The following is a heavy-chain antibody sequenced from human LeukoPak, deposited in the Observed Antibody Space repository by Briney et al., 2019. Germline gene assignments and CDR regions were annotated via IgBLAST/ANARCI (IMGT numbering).Heavy chain of an antibody. CDR1: GFRVSDYH. CDR2: IRDSGEA. V-gene: IGHV3-66*03. Sequence: GGSLRLSCAVSGFRVSDYHMSWVRQAPGKGLEWVGLIRDSGEAFYADFARGRFAISRDESENTLHLQMNSLRVEDTAVYFCARDRAANQDWVEFDPWGQGTPVIVSS. CDR3: ARDRAANQDWVEFDP. D-gene: IGHD3/OR15-3a*01. J-gene: IGHJ5*02.